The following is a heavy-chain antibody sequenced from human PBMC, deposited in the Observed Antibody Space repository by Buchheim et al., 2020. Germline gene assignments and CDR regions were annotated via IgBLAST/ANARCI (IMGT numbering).Heavy chain of an antibody. CDR2: IRSKANSYAT. Sequence: EVQLVESGGGLVQPGGSLKLSCAASGFTFSGSAMHWVRQASGKGLEWAGRIRSKANSYATAYAASVKGRFTISRDDSKNTAYLQMNSLKTEDTAVYYCTRRTNYGDYYYGMDVWGQGTT. V-gene: IGHV3-73*01. J-gene: IGHJ6*02. D-gene: IGHD4-17*01. CDR1: GFTFSGSA. CDR3: TRRTNYGDYYYGMDV.